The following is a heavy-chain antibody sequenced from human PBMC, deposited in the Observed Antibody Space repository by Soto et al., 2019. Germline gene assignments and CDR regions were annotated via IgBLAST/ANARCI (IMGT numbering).Heavy chain of an antibody. CDR2: MSPNTGYT. Sequence: GASVKVSCKASGYTFTSLDINWVRQAPGQGLEWMGWMSPNTGYTAYAQKFQGRVTMTRDTSIDTAYMELSSLTSEDTAIYYCARGVDAGYDYWGQGALVTVSS. CDR1: GYTFTSLD. V-gene: IGHV1-8*01. CDR3: ARGVDAGYDY. D-gene: IGHD2-15*01. J-gene: IGHJ4*02.